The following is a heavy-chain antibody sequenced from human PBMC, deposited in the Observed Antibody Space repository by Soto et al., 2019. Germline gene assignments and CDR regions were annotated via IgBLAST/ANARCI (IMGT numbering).Heavy chain of an antibody. Sequence: GSSVKVCCKASGYTFTSYGIHWVRQAPGQRLEWMGWINAANGDTKYSPKFQGRVTITRDTSAGTAYMELSSLRSEDTAVYYCVRRHVSATGIDWFDPWGQGTLVTVSS. CDR3: VRRHVSATGIDWFDP. D-gene: IGHD6-13*01. J-gene: IGHJ5*02. V-gene: IGHV1-3*01. CDR2: INAANGDT. CDR1: GYTFTSYG.